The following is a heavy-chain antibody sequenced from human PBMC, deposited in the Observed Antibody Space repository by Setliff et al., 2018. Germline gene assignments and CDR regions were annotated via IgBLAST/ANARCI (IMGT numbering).Heavy chain of an antibody. CDR2: IDHSGST. CDR1: GGSISSSYYY. CDR3: GRPLVGVTTGFEN. J-gene: IGHJ4*02. V-gene: IGHV4-39*07. Sequence: PSETLSLTCTVSGGSISSSYYYWGWIRQPPGKGLEWIGSIDHSGSTHYNPSLKSRVTISVDTAKNQFSLKLRSVTAADTAVYYCGRPLVGVTTGFENWGQGTLVTVSS. D-gene: IGHD1-26*01.